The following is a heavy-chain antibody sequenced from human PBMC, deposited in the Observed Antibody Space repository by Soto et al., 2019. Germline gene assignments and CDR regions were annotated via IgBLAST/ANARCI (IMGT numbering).Heavy chain of an antibody. V-gene: IGHV3-21*01. Sequence: GGSLRLSCAAPGFTFRSYSMKWVRQAPGKGLEWVSSISSSSSYIYYADSVKGRFTISRDNAKNSLYLQMNSLRAEDTAVYYCARDVPGDYWGQGTRVTVSS. CDR2: ISSSSSYI. CDR1: GFTFRSYS. CDR3: ARDVPGDY. J-gene: IGHJ4*02.